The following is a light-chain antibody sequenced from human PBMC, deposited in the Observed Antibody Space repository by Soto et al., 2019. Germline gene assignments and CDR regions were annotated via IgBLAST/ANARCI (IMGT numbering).Light chain of an antibody. Sequence: IVFTQSPGTLSLSPVDRATLSCMASQTVSNNYLAWCQQKPGQAPRVIMYGASRRATGIPARFSGSGSGTEFSLTISSLQSEDFAVYYCQQYSKWPITFGQGTRLEIK. V-gene: IGKV3-20*01. CDR2: GAS. CDR3: QQYSKWPIT. J-gene: IGKJ5*01. CDR1: QTVSNNY.